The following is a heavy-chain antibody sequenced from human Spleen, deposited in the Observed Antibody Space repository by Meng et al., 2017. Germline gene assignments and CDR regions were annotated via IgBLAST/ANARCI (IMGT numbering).Heavy chain of an antibody. D-gene: IGHD6-13*01. Sequence: QGQPVQSGAAVKKPGSPVKVSCKASGGTFSSDAISWVRQAPGQGLEWMGGIIPIFGTANYAQKFQGRVTITADKSTSTAYMELSSLRSEDTAVYYCAGGRLRYSSDYWGQGTLVTVSS. J-gene: IGHJ4*02. CDR2: IIPIFGTA. CDR3: AGGRLRYSSDY. CDR1: GGTFSSDA. V-gene: IGHV1-69*06.